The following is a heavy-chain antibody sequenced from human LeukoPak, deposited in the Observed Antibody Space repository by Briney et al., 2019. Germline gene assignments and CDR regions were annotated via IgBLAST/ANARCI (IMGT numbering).Heavy chain of an antibody. D-gene: IGHD2-15*01. CDR1: GFTFSSYS. Sequence: GGSLRLSCAASGFTFSSYSMNWVCQAPGKGLEWVSSISSSSSYIYYADSVKGRFTISRDNAKNSLYLQMNSLRTEDTAVYYCARGYCSGGSCYFNYFDYWGQGTLVTVSS. CDR2: ISSSSSYI. CDR3: ARGYCSGGSCYFNYFDY. J-gene: IGHJ4*02. V-gene: IGHV3-21*01.